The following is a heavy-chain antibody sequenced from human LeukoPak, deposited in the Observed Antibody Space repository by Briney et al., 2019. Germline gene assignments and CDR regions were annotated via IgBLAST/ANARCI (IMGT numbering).Heavy chain of an antibody. CDR3: AREGEGMDV. J-gene: IGHJ6*02. CDR1: GFTFDDYA. Sequence: PGGSLRLSCAASGFTFDDYAMHWVRQAPGKGLEWVSGISWNSGSIGYADSVKGRFTISRDNAKNSLYLQMNSLRAEDTAVYYCAREGEGMDVWGQGTTVTVSS. V-gene: IGHV3-9*01. CDR2: ISWNSGSI.